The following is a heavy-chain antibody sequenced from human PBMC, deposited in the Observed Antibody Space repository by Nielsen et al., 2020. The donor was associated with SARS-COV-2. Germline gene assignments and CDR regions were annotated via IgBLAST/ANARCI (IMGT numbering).Heavy chain of an antibody. CDR2: ISGRGGNT. D-gene: IGHD5-18*01. Sequence: GGSLRLSCAASGFILSNYAMNWVRHAPGKGMEWVSAISGRGGNTFYADSVKGRFTISRDNSKSTLYLQMNSLSAEDTAIYYCAKSDGGYSYGYPDYWGQGTLVTVSS. CDR3: AKSDGGYSYGYPDY. J-gene: IGHJ4*02. CDR1: GFILSNYA. V-gene: IGHV3-23*01.